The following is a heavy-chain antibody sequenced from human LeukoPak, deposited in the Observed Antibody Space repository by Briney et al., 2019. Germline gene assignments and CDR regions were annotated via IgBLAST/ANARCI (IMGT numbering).Heavy chain of an antibody. CDR3: ARHPGRLFDY. J-gene: IGHJ4*02. CDR1: GGSFSGYY. Sequence: SETLSLTCAVYGGSFSGYYWSWIRQPPGKGLEWIGEINHSGSTNYNPSLKSRVSISVDTSKNQFSLKLGSVTAADTAVYYCARHPGRLFDYWGQGTLVTVSS. V-gene: IGHV4-34*01. CDR2: INHSGST.